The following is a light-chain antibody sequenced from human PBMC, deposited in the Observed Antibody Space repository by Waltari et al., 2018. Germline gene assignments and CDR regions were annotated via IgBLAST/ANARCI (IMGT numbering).Light chain of an antibody. CDR1: QSLVHSDGNTY. J-gene: IGKJ1*01. Sequence: DVVMTQSPLSLPVTLGQPASISCRSSQSLVHSDGNTYLNWLQQRPGQSPRRLIYKVSNRDSGVPDRFSGSGSGTDFTLKISRVEAEDVGVYYCMQGTHWTFGQGTKVEIK. V-gene: IGKV2-30*02. CDR3: MQGTHWT. CDR2: KVS.